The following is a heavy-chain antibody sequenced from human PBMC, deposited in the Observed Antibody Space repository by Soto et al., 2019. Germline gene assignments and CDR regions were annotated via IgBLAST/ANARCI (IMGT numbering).Heavy chain of an antibody. J-gene: IGHJ6*02. Sequence: SETLSLTCTVSGGSISSYYWSWIRQPPGKGLEWIGYIYYSGSTNYNPSLKSRVTISVDTSKNQFSLKLSSVTAADTAVYYCARDKSSGGSFSPGGMDVWGQGTTVTVSS. CDR1: GGSISSYY. V-gene: IGHV4-59*01. CDR3: ARDKSSGGSFSPGGMDV. D-gene: IGHD2-15*01. CDR2: IYYSGST.